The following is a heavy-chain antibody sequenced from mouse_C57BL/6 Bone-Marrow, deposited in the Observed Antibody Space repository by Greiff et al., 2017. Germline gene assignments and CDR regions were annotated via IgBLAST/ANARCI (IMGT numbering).Heavy chain of an antibody. CDR3: GRQGGGDY. CDR1: GYTFTSYW. Sequence: QVQLQQSGAELAQPGASVKLSCTASGYTFTSYWMHWVKQRPGQGLEWVGYINPSSGYTKYNQTFKDKATLTADKSTSTAYMQLSSRTYEDAAVYYCGRQGGGDYWGQGTTLTVSA. V-gene: IGHV1-7*01. CDR2: INPSSGYT. J-gene: IGHJ2*01. D-gene: IGHD1-1*02.